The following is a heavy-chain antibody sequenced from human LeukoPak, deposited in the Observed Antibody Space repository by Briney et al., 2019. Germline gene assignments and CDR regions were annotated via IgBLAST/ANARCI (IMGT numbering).Heavy chain of an antibody. D-gene: IGHD2-8*01. CDR1: GYTFTGYY. J-gene: IGHJ6*03. V-gene: IGHV1-2*02. CDR3: ARDSGIVLTTYGVGSLYMDV. Sequence: ASVKVSCKASGYTFTGYYMHWVRQAPGQGLDWMGWISPNSGGTNYAQKFQGRVTMTRDTSISTAYMELSRLRSDDTAVYYCARDSGIVLTTYGVGSLYMDVWGKGTTVTVSS. CDR2: ISPNSGGT.